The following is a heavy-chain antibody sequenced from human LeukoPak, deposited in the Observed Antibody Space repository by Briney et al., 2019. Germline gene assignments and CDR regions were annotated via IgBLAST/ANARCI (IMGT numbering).Heavy chain of an antibody. Sequence: PGGSLRLSCAASGFTFSSYSMTWVRQAPGKGLEWVSAMSSGSRYIYYADSVRGRFTISRDNAKNSLYLLMNSLRAEDTAVYYCTLYSYWGQGTLVTVSS. J-gene: IGHJ4*02. CDR3: TLYSY. V-gene: IGHV3-21*04. CDR1: GFTFSSYS. CDR2: MSSGSRYI. D-gene: IGHD2-21*01.